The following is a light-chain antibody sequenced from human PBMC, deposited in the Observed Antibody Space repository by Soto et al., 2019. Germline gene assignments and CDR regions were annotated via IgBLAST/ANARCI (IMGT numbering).Light chain of an antibody. Sequence: DIPMTQSPSSLSASVGDRVTITCRASQSINRYLNWYQQKPGKAPKLLIYAASSLQSGVPSRFSGSGSGTDFTLTISSLQPEDFATYYCQQSYSTPRTFGQGTKVEIK. CDR1: QSINRY. J-gene: IGKJ1*01. V-gene: IGKV1-39*01. CDR3: QQSYSTPRT. CDR2: AAS.